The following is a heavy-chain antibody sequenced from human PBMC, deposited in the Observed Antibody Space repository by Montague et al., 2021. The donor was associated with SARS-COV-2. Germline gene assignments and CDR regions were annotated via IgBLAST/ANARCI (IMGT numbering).Heavy chain of an antibody. CDR2: IYHSGST. CDR3: ARERRYCSGGSCYSGCFDP. Sequence: SETLSLTCTVSGYSISSGYYWGWIRQPPGKGLEWIGSIYHSGSTYYNPSLKSRVTISVDTSKNQFSLKLSSVTAAVTAVYYCARERRYCSGGSCYSGCFDPWGQGTLVTVSS. D-gene: IGHD2-15*01. CDR1: GYSISSGYY. J-gene: IGHJ5*02. V-gene: IGHV4-38-2*02.